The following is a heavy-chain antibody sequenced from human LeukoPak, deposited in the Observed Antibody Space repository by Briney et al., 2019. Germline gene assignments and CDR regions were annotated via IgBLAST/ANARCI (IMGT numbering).Heavy chain of an antibody. CDR1: GFTFSSYA. CDR3: ARDLAPCDP. J-gene: IGHJ5*02. Sequence: GGSLRLSCAASGFTFSSYAMHWVRQAPGKGLEWVAVISYDGSNKYYADSVKGRFTISRDNSKNTLYLQMNSLRAEDTAVYYCARDLAPCDPWGQGTLVTVSS. CDR2: ISYDGSNK. D-gene: IGHD3-16*01. V-gene: IGHV3-30-3*01.